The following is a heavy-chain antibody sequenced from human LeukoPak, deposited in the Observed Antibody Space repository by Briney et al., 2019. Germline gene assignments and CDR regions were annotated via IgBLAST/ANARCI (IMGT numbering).Heavy chain of an antibody. D-gene: IGHD1-26*01. J-gene: IGHJ5*02. CDR2: FNNVDKTI. CDR1: GFTFSSYS. Sequence: TGGSLRLSCAASGFTFSSYSMNWVRQAPGKGPEWVSYFNNVDKTIQYADSVRGRFTVSRDNSKNTLYLQMDSLRDEDTAIYYCARVTVGATSRLDTWGQGTLVTVSS. CDR3: ARVTVGATSRLDT. V-gene: IGHV3-48*02.